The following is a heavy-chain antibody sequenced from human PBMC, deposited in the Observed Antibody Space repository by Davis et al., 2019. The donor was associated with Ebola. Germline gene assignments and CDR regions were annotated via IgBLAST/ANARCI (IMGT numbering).Heavy chain of an antibody. CDR3: ARGAVAGLPFDY. D-gene: IGHD6-19*01. V-gene: IGHV4-34*01. CDR1: GASFSGYY. J-gene: IGHJ4*02. Sequence: MPSEPLSLTCPAHGASFSGYYWTWIPQLPRKGLEWIGEINHSGSTNYNPSLKSRVTISVDTSKNQFSLKLSSVTAADTAVYYCARGAVAGLPFDYWGQGTLVTVSS. CDR2: INHSGST.